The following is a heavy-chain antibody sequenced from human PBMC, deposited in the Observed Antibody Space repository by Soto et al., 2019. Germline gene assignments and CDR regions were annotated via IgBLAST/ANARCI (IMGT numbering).Heavy chain of an antibody. V-gene: IGHV4-39*01. CDR1: GGSINSDDSF. CDR2: LYYGGST. D-gene: IGHD1-26*01. Sequence: KPSETLSLTCSVSGGSINSDDSFWGWVRQSPGKGLEWIGSLYYGGSTFYNPSLKSRVTISLDTSKNQFSLRLTSVTAADTAIYYCARQLPVGATSWFDPWGQGTLVTAP. J-gene: IGHJ5*02. CDR3: ARQLPVGATSWFDP.